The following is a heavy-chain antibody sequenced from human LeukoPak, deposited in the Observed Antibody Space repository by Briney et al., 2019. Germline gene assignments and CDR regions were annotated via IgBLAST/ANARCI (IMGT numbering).Heavy chain of an antibody. CDR3: AREGYCGGDCYSNYFDY. CDR1: GFTFSSYS. D-gene: IGHD2-21*02. V-gene: IGHV3-23*01. CDR2: ISGSGGST. J-gene: IGHJ4*02. Sequence: GGSLRLSCAASGFTFSSYSMSWVRQAPGKGLGWVSAISGSGGSTYYADSVKGRFTISRDNSKNTLYLQMNSLRAEDTAVYYCAREGYCGGDCYSNYFDYWGQGTLVTVSS.